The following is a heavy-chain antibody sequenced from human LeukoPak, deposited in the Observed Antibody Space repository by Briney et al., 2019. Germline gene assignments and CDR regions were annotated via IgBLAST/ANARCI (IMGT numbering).Heavy chain of an antibody. J-gene: IGHJ4*02. D-gene: IGHD3-22*01. CDR2: ISGSAGST. Sequence: LTGGSLRLSCAASGFTFSNYAMSWVRQAPGKGLEWVSGISGSAGSTYNADSVKGRFTISRDNSKNTLYLQMSSLRVEDTAVYYCAKGSSYSYDNSGYYFWGQGTLVTVSS. CDR1: GFTFSNYA. CDR3: AKGSSYSYDNSGYYF. V-gene: IGHV3-23*01.